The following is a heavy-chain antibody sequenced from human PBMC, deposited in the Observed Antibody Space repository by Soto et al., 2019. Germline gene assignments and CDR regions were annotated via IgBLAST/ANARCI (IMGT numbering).Heavy chain of an antibody. Sequence: SETLSLTCTVSGGSVSSGSYYWSWIRQPPGKGLEWIGYIYYSGSTNYNPSLKSRVTISVDTSKNQFSLKLSSVTAADTAVYYCARAVGSGWYGGDYWGQGTLVPISS. D-gene: IGHD6-19*01. J-gene: IGHJ4*02. CDR3: ARAVGSGWYGGDY. V-gene: IGHV4-61*01. CDR2: IYYSGST. CDR1: GGSVSSGSYY.